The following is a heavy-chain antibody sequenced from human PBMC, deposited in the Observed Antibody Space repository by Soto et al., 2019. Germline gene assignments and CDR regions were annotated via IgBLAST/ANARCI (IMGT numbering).Heavy chain of an antibody. CDR1: GGTFSSYA. D-gene: IGHD5-12*01. CDR3: AREEMATIQYYYYYYGMDV. J-gene: IGHJ6*02. CDR2: IIPIFGTP. Sequence: QVQLVQSGAEVKKPGSSVKVSCKASGGTFSSYAISWVRQAPGQGLEWMGGIIPIFGTPNYAQKFQGRVTITADKSTSTAYMELSSLRSEDTAVYYCAREEMATIQYYYYYYGMDVWGQGTTVTVSS. V-gene: IGHV1-69*06.